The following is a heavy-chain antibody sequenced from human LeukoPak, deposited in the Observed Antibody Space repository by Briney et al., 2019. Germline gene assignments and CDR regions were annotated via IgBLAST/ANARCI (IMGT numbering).Heavy chain of an antibody. J-gene: IGHJ4*02. Sequence: SETLSLTCAVYGGSFSGYYWSWIRQPPGKGLEWMGEINHSGSTNYNPSLKSRVTISVDTSKNQFSLKLSSVTAADTAVYYCARGPTGTPGYFDYWGQGTLVTVSS. D-gene: IGHD1-1*01. V-gene: IGHV4-34*01. CDR2: INHSGST. CDR3: ARGPTGTPGYFDY. CDR1: GGSFSGYY.